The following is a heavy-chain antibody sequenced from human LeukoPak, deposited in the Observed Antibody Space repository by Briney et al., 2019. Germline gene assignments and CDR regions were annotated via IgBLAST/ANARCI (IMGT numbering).Heavy chain of an antibody. J-gene: IGHJ4*02. CDR2: ISAYNGNT. V-gene: IGHV1-18*01. CDR3: ARSLHILVVPTAFSS. Sequence: GASVKVSCKASGYTFSSYGISWVRQAPGQGLEWMGWISAYNGNTNYAHKFQGRVTMTTDTSTTTAYMELRSLRSDDTAVYYCARSLHILVVPTAFSSWGQGTLVTVSS. CDR1: GYTFSSYG. D-gene: IGHD2-2*01.